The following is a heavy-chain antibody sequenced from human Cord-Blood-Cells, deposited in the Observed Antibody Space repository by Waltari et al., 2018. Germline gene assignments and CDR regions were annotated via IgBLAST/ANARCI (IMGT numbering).Heavy chain of an antibody. CDR1: GFTVSSNY. J-gene: IGHJ3*02. V-gene: IGHV3-53*01. CDR3: ASKMASDAFDI. D-gene: IGHD2-8*01. Sequence: EVQLVESGGGLIQPGGSLRLSCAASGFTVSSNYLSWVRQAPGKGLEWVSVIYSGGSTYYADSVKGRFTISRDNSKNTLYLQMNSLRAEDTAVYYCASKMASDAFDIWGQGTMVTVSS. CDR2: IYSGGST.